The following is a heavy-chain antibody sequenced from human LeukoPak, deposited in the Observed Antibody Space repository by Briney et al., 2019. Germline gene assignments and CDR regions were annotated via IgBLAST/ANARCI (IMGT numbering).Heavy chain of an antibody. Sequence: SETLSLTCAVYGGSISSYYWSWIRQPPRKGLGRGGYIYYSGSTNYNPSLKSRVTISVDTSKNQFSLKLSSVTAADTAVYYCARTPPYSGSVYAFDIWGQGTMVTVSS. V-gene: IGHV4-59*08. J-gene: IGHJ3*02. CDR2: IYYSGST. CDR3: ARTPPYSGSVYAFDI. D-gene: IGHD1-26*01. CDR1: GGSISSYY.